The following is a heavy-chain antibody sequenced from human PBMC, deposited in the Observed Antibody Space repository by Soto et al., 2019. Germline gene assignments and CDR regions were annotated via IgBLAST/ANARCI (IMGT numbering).Heavy chain of an antibody. CDR1: GFTFSNAW. V-gene: IGHV3-15*07. CDR2: IKSKTDGGTT. J-gene: IGHJ4*02. CDR3: TAARGYSYVPGY. Sequence: GGSLRLSCAASGFTFSNAWMNWVRQAPGKGLEWVGRIKSKTDGGTTDYAAPVKGRLTISRDDSKNTLYLQMNSLKTEDTAVYYCTAARGYSYVPGYWGQGTLVTVSS. D-gene: IGHD5-18*01.